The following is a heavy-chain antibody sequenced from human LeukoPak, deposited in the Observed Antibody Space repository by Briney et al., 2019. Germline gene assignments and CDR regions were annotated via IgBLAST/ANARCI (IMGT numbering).Heavy chain of an antibody. CDR2: IKQDGSGQ. D-gene: IGHD6-19*01. V-gene: IGHV3-7*01. J-gene: IGHJ4*02. CDR3: TTGYSSGWYNAGNY. Sequence: QPGGSLRLSCVTSGSTFSRYWMSWVRQAPGKGLEWVAKIKQDGSGQYYLDSVKGRFTISRDNAKNSLYLQMNSLRAEDTAVYFCTTGYSSGWYNAGNYWGQGTLVTVSS. CDR1: GSTFSRYW.